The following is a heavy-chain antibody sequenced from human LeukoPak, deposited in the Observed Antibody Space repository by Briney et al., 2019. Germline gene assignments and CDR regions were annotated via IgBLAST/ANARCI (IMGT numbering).Heavy chain of an antibody. D-gene: IGHD4-17*01. Sequence: PGGSLRLSCKGSGYSFTSYWIGWVRQMPGKGLEWMGIIYPGDSDTGYSPSFQGQVTISADKSISTAYLQWSSLKASDTAMYYCARRPDYGDRAWGQGTLVTVSS. V-gene: IGHV5-51*01. CDR3: ARRPDYGDRA. J-gene: IGHJ5*02. CDR2: IYPGDSDT. CDR1: GYSFTSYW.